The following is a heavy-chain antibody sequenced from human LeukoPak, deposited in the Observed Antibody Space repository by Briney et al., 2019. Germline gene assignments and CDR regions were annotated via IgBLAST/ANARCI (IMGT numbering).Heavy chain of an antibody. V-gene: IGHV5-51*01. CDR2: IYPGDSDT. CDR3: ARSAYCGGDCYSTFDY. D-gene: IGHD2-21*02. Sequence: GESLKIPCKGSGYSFTSYWIGWVRQMPGKGLEWMGIIYPGDSDTRYSPSFQGQVTISADKSISTAYLQWSSLKASDTAMYYCARSAYCGGDCYSTFDYWGQGTLVTVSS. CDR1: GYSFTSYW. J-gene: IGHJ4*02.